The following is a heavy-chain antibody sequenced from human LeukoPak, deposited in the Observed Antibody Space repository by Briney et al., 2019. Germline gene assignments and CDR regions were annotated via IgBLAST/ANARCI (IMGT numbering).Heavy chain of an antibody. CDR3: TTSSGSFDY. V-gene: IGHV3-15*04. J-gene: IGHJ4*02. Sequence: PGGSLRLSCAASAFTFSNAWMNWVRQAPGKGLEWVGRIESKTDGGTTDYAAPVKGRFTISRDDSKNTLYLQMNSLRTEDTAVYYCTTSSGSFDYWGQGTLVTVSS. D-gene: IGHD1-26*01. CDR2: IESKTDGGTT. CDR1: AFTFSNAW.